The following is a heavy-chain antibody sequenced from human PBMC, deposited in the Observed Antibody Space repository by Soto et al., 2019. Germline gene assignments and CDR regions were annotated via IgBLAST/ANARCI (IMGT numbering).Heavy chain of an antibody. CDR1: GFTVSSNY. J-gene: IGHJ6*02. D-gene: IGHD2-21*01. V-gene: IGHV3-53*04. CDR3: ARGDGGGYYYYGMDV. CDR2: IYSGGST. Sequence: EVQLVESGGGLVQPGGSLRLSCAASGFTVSSNYMSLVRQAPGKGLEWVSVIYSGGSTYYADSVKGRFTISRHNSKNTLYLQMNSLRAEDTAVYYCARGDGGGYYYYGMDVWGQGTTVTVSS.